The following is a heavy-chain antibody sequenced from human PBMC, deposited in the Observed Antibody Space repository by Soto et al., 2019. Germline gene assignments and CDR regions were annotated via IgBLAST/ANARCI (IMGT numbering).Heavy chain of an antibody. CDR3: AREAIYGSGGSCYPTRVFDI. V-gene: IGHV1-18*01. D-gene: IGHD2-15*01. Sequence: ASVNVSCTASGYTFTSYGISWVRLAPGQGLEWMGWISAYNGNTNYAQKLQGRVTMTTDTSTSTAYMELRSLTSDDTAVYYCAREAIYGSGGSCYPTRVFDIWGQGTKVSVSS. J-gene: IGHJ3*02. CDR2: ISAYNGNT. CDR1: GYTFTSYG.